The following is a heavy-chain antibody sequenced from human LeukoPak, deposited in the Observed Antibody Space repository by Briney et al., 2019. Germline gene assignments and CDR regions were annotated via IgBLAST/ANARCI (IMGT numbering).Heavy chain of an antibody. Sequence: GVSLRLSCSASGFTFNMFYLHWVRRSPGKGLEFVSHISPNGATTYYADSVKGRFTISRNNSKNTLYLQMSSLRADDTAVYYCVKDRSIAAPNNDFFDSWGQGALVTVSS. CDR2: ISPNGATT. CDR3: VKDRSIAAPNNDFFDS. CDR1: GFTFNMFY. J-gene: IGHJ4*02. V-gene: IGHV3-64D*06. D-gene: IGHD6-6*01.